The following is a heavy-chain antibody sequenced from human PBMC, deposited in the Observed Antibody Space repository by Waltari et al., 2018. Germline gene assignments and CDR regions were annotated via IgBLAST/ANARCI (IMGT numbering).Heavy chain of an antibody. CDR3: ARGGGVGRGFDY. V-gene: IGHV3-23*01. J-gene: IGHJ4*02. D-gene: IGHD1-26*01. CDR2: ISGSGAST. CDR1: GFTFSSYA. Sequence: EVQLLESGGGLVQPGGSLRLSCAASGFTFSSYAMNWVRQAPGKGLEWGSFISGSGASTYHADSVKGRFAISRDNSKNTLFLQMISLRAEDTAVYYCARGGGVGRGFDYWGQGTLVTVSS.